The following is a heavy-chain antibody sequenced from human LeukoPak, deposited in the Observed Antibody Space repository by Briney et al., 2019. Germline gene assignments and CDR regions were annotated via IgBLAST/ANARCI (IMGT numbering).Heavy chain of an antibody. Sequence: PGGSLSLSCPASRFTFSSYWMHWARQAPGKGLVWASRINSDGSSTTYADSVKGRFTIARDNAKNTLYLQMNSLRPEDTAVYYCARDVDYHVTSECFDYWGQGTLVTVSS. CDR1: RFTFSSYW. D-gene: IGHD3-22*01. V-gene: IGHV3-74*03. CDR3: ARDVDYHVTSECFDY. J-gene: IGHJ4*02. CDR2: INSDGSST.